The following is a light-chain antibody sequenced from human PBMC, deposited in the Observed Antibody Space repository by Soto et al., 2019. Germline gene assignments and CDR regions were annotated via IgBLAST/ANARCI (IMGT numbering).Light chain of an antibody. CDR1: QSVLYSSNNKNY. CDR2: WAS. CDR3: QQYYLTPYT. J-gene: IGKJ2*01. V-gene: IGKV4-1*01. Sequence: DIVMTQSPDSLAVSLGERATINCKSSQSVLYSSNNKNYLAWYQQKPGQPPKLLIYWASTRESGVPDRFSGSGSGTDFTLTISSLQAEDVAVYYCQQYYLTPYTCGQGTKLEIK.